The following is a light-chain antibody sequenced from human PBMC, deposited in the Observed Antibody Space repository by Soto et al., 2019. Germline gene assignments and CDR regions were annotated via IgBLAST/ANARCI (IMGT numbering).Light chain of an antibody. Sequence: EIMLTQSPGTLSLSPGETATLSCRASQSVSSSYLAWYQQRPGQAPRLLIYDASRRATGIPDRFSGSGSGTDFTLTISRLEPEDFAVYYCQQYGSTPRTFGQGTKVDIK. J-gene: IGKJ1*01. V-gene: IGKV3-20*01. CDR2: DAS. CDR3: QQYGSTPRT. CDR1: QSVSSSY.